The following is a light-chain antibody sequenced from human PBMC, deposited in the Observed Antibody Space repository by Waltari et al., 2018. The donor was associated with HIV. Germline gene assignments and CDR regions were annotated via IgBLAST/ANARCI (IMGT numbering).Light chain of an antibody. CDR3: LQDYSWPYT. CDR1: QGIGNG. J-gene: IGKJ2*01. V-gene: IGKV1-6*01. CDR2: GAS. Sequence: AIQMTQSPTSLSASVGDRVTITCRASQGIGNGLSWYQQKPGTAPRVLIYGASISQTGVPARFSGSGSGAHFILTISSLQAEDLATYYCLQDYSWPYTFGQGTKVEIK.